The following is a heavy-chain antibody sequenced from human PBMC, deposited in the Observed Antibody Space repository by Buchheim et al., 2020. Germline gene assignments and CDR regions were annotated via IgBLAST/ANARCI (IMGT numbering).Heavy chain of an antibody. V-gene: IGHV4-30-4*01. CDR2: ISYSGGT. CDR3: ARVVTGTSCYDY. Sequence: QVQLQESGPGLVKPSETLSLTCTVSGGSISSADSHWSWIRQPPGKGLEWLGYISYSGGTHYSTYLKSRLTISQDTSKNQFSLRLSSVTASDTAVYYCARVVTGTSCYDYWGQGTL. J-gene: IGHJ4*02. CDR1: GGSISSADSH. D-gene: IGHD2-2*01.